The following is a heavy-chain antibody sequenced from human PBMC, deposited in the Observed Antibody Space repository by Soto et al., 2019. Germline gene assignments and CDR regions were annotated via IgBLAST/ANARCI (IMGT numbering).Heavy chain of an antibody. J-gene: IGHJ4*02. V-gene: IGHV3-74*01. Sequence: PGWSLRLSCAASGFTFSSYWMHWVRQAPGKGLVWVSRINSDGSSTTYADSVKGRFTISRDNAKNTLYLQMNSLRVEDTAVYYCARDKYYDSLTGHYRAHWGQGTMGTVSA. D-gene: IGHD3-9*01. CDR2: INSDGSST. CDR1: GFTFSSYW. CDR3: ARDKYYDSLTGHYRAH.